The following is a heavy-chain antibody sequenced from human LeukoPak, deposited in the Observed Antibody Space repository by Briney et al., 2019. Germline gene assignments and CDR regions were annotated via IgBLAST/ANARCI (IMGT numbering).Heavy chain of an antibody. Sequence: SGGSLRLSCAASGFTFSSYGMHWVRQAPGKGLEWVAFIRYDGSNKYYADSVKGRFTISRDNSKNTLYLQMNSLRAEDTAVYYCAKGGRAGANYLFDYWGQGTLVTVSS. D-gene: IGHD1-7*01. V-gene: IGHV3-30*02. CDR1: GFTFSSYG. CDR3: AKGGRAGANYLFDY. CDR2: IRYDGSNK. J-gene: IGHJ4*02.